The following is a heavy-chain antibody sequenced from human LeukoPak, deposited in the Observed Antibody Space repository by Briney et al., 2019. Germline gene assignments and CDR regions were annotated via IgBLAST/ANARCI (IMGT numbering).Heavy chain of an antibody. V-gene: IGHV1-8*01. CDR2: MNPNIGNT. CDR3: ARGLSSGDLLHYFDY. CDR1: GYTFSSYD. J-gene: IGHJ4*02. Sequence: ASVKVSCKASGYTFSSYDINWVRQATGQGLEWMGWMNPNIGNTGYAQKFQGRVTMTRNTSVSTAYMELSSLRSEDTAVYFCARGLSSGDLLHYFDYWGQGTLVTVSS. D-gene: IGHD2-15*01.